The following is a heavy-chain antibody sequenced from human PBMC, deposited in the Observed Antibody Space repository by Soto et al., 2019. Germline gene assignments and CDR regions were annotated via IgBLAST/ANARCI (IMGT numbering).Heavy chain of an antibody. CDR1: GFTFSSYA. V-gene: IGHV3-30-3*01. CDR2: ISYDGSNK. J-gene: IGHJ6*02. Sequence: HPGGSLRLSCAASGFTFSSYAMHWVRQAPGKGLEWVAVISYDGSNKYYADSVKGRFTISRDNSKNTLYLQMNSLRAEDTAVYYCARDSRQYYDFWSGPPSYGMDVWGQGTTVTVSS. D-gene: IGHD3-3*01. CDR3: ARDSRQYYDFWSGPPSYGMDV.